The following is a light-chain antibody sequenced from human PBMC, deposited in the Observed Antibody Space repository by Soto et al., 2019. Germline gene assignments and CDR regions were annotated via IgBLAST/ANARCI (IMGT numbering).Light chain of an antibody. CDR3: QAWDRNTVV. V-gene: IGLV3-1*01. Sequence: SYELTQPPSVSVSLGQTASITCSGDKLGDKYACWYQQKPGQSPVLVIYQDNKRPSGIPERFSGSISGNTATLTISGTQAIGEGDYYCQAWDRNTVVFAGGTKLTVL. CDR1: KLGDKY. J-gene: IGLJ2*01. CDR2: QDN.